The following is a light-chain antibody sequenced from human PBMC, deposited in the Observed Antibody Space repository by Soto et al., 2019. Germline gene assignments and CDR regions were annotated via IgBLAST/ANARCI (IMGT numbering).Light chain of an antibody. Sequence: EIVLTQSPGTLSLSPGERATLSCRASQSVSSSYLAWYQQKPGQAPRLLIYGASSRATGIPDRFSGSGSGTDFTLTISRLETEGFEVDYCQQYGSSALTFGGGTKVEIK. V-gene: IGKV3-20*01. CDR2: GAS. CDR1: QSVSSSY. CDR3: QQYGSSALT. J-gene: IGKJ4*01.